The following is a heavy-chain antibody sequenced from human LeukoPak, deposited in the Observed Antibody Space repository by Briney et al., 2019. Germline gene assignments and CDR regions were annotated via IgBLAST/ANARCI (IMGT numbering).Heavy chain of an antibody. CDR1: GVSIGSYY. CDR2: IYYSGST. V-gene: IGHV4-59*12. CDR3: ARDPYYGSGSCFDY. J-gene: IGHJ4*02. D-gene: IGHD3-10*01. Sequence: SETLSLTCTVSGVSIGSYYWSWIRQSPGKGLEWIGYIYYSGSTNYNPSLKSRVTISVDTSKNQFSLKLSSVTAADTAVYYCARDPYYGSGSCFDYWGQGTLVTVSS.